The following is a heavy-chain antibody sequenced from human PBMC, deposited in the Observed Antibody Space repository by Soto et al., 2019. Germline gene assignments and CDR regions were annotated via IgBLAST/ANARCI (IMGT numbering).Heavy chain of an antibody. CDR3: TTHIGV. CDR1: GFTFSVSA. CDR2: IRSKANSYAT. J-gene: IGHJ6*02. D-gene: IGHD2-21*01. Sequence: GGSLRLSCAASGFTFSVSAMHWVRQASGKGLEWVGRIRSKANSYATEYAASVKGRFTISRDDSKNTAYLEMNSLKTEDTAVYYCTTHIGVWGRGTTVTVSS. V-gene: IGHV3-73*01.